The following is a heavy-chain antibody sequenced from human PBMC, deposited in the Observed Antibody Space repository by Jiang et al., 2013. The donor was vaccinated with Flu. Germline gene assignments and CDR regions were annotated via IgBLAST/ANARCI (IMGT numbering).Heavy chain of an antibody. J-gene: IGHJ4*02. CDR3: ARGRSWPLDY. CDR1: GDSVSSNGAA. D-gene: IGHD1-26*01. V-gene: IGHV6-1*01. Sequence: SQTLSLTCVISGDSVSSNGAAWNWIRQSPSRGLEWLGRTYYRSKWSSDYAVSVESRMTINSDTSKNQFSLHLNSVTPEDTAIYYCARGRSWPLDYWGQG. CDR2: TYYRSKWSS.